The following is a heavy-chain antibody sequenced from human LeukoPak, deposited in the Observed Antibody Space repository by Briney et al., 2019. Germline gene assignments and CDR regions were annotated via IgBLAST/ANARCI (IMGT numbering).Heavy chain of an antibody. CDR1: GGSISSSSYY. Sequence: SETLSLTCTVSGGSISSSSYYWGWIRQPPGEGLEWIASIYYSGSTYYNPSLKSRVTISVDTSKNQFSLKLSSVIAADTAVYYCGRGDGYNTFDYWGQGTLVTASS. CDR2: IYYSGST. V-gene: IGHV4-39*07. CDR3: GRGDGYNTFDY. J-gene: IGHJ4*02. D-gene: IGHD5-24*01.